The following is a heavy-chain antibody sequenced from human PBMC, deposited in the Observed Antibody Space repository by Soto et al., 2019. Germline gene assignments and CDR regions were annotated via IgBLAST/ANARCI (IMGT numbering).Heavy chain of an antibody. CDR2: ISYDGSNK. Sequence: QVQLVESGGGVVQPGMSLRLSCAASGCLFSSHAMHWVRQAPGKGLEWVAVISYDGSNKYYADSVKGRFTISRDNSKNTLYLQMNSLRAEDTAVYYCARDALVRGVISFYYFDYWGQGSLVTVSS. V-gene: IGHV3-30*04. CDR1: GCLFSSHA. J-gene: IGHJ4*02. D-gene: IGHD3-10*01. CDR3: ARDALVRGVISFYYFDY.